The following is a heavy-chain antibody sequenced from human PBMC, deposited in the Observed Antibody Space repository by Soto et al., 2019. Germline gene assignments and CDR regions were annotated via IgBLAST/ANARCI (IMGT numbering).Heavy chain of an antibody. CDR1: GFTFSNYA. Sequence: EVQVLESGGNLVQPGGSLRLSCAASGFTFSNYAMTWVRQAPGKGLEWVSGISGAGGGTYYADSVKGRFTISRDNSKNTLHLQMNSLRAEDTAVYYCAKPFRGVIIPYDLDVWGQGTTVTVSS. D-gene: IGHD3-10*01. J-gene: IGHJ6*02. V-gene: IGHV3-23*01. CDR3: AKPFRGVIIPYDLDV. CDR2: ISGAGGGT.